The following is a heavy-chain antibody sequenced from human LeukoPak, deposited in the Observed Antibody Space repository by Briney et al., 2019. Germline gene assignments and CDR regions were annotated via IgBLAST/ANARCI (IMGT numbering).Heavy chain of an antibody. CDR1: GFTFSTFG. CDR2: IRYDGSNE. CDR3: APQQLPYYYGMDV. V-gene: IGHV3-30*02. J-gene: IGHJ6*02. D-gene: IGHD6-13*01. Sequence: GGSLRLSCAASGFTFSTFGMHWVRQAPGKGLEWVAFIRYDGSNEYYADSVKGRFTISRDNSKNTLYLQMNSLRAEDTAVYYCAPQQLPYYYGMDVWGQGTTVTVSS.